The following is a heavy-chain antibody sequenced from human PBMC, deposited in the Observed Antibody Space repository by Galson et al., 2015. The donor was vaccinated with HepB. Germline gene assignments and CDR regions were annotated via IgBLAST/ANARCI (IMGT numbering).Heavy chain of an antibody. V-gene: IGHV4-4*07. CDR1: GGSISSYY. D-gene: IGHD3-22*01. Sequence: LSLTCTVSGGSISSYYWSWIRQPAGKGLEWIGRIYTSGSTNYNPSLKSRVTMSVDTSKNQFSLKLSSVTAADTAVYYCARDVDYYDSSGYYPRWFDPWGQGTLVTVSS. J-gene: IGHJ5*02. CDR3: ARDVDYYDSSGYYPRWFDP. CDR2: IYTSGST.